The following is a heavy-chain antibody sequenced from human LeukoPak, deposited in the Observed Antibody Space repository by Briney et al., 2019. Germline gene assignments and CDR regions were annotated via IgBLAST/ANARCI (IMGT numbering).Heavy chain of an antibody. CDR1: GFTFSTYA. J-gene: IGHJ4*02. D-gene: IGHD6-6*01. CDR3: AKASYYFDS. Sequence: GGSLRLSCAASGFTFSTYAMSWVRQAPGKGLEWVSTVSTSGGSTYYADSVKGRFTISRDNSKNTQYLQMYSLRAEDTAVYYCAKASYYFDSWGQGTLVTVSS. CDR2: VSTSGGST. V-gene: IGHV3-23*01.